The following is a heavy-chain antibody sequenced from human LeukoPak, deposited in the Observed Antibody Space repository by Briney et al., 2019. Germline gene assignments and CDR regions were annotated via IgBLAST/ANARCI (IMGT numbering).Heavy chain of an antibody. V-gene: IGHV4-34*01. D-gene: IGHD1/OR15-1a*01. CDR3: ARGNSYYYMDV. CDR2: INHSGST. CDR1: GGSISSYY. Sequence: SETLSLTCTVSGGSISSYYWSWIRQPPGKGLEWIGEINHSGSTNYNPSLKSRVTISVDTSKNQFSLKLSSVTAADTAVYYCARGNSYYYMDVWGKGTTVTVSS. J-gene: IGHJ6*03.